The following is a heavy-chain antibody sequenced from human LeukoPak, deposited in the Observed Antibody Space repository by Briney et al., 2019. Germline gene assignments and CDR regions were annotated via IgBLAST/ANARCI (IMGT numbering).Heavy chain of an antibody. D-gene: IGHD4-11*01. V-gene: IGHV3-30*02. CDR2: IRYDGSNT. CDR3: AKAYSYFDH. Sequence: PGGSLRLSCAASGFNFSSYDMHWVRQAPGKGLEWVAFIRYDGSNTYYADSVKGRFTISRDNSKNTRFLQMNSLTAEDPAVYYCAKAYSYFDHWGQGTLVPVSS. J-gene: IGHJ4*02. CDR1: GFNFSSYD.